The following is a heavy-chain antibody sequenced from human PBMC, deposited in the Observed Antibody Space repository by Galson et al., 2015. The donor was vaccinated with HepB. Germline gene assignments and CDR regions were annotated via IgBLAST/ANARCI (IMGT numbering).Heavy chain of an antibody. CDR1: GFTFSSYA. CDR3: ARSGTAVAGTGRRSAFDI. Sequence: SLRLSCAASGFTFSSYAMHWVRQAPGKGLEWVAVISYDGSNKYYADSVKGRFTISRDNSKNTLYLQMNSLRAEDTAVYYCARSGTAVAGTGRRSAFDIWGQGTMVTVSS. V-gene: IGHV3-30*04. J-gene: IGHJ3*02. CDR2: ISYDGSNK. D-gene: IGHD6-19*01.